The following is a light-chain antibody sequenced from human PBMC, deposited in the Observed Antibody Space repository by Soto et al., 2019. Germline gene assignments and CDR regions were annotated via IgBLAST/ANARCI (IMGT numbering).Light chain of an antibody. J-gene: IGKJ1*01. Sequence: EIVMTQSPATLSVSPGDTATLSCRASQNIRSNLAWYQHKPGQAPRLLINDATTRATGIPARFSGSGSGTEFTLTISSLQSEDFAVYYCQQYNTWPPWTFGQGTKVDIK. CDR3: QQYNTWPPWT. CDR2: DAT. CDR1: QNIRSN. V-gene: IGKV3-15*01.